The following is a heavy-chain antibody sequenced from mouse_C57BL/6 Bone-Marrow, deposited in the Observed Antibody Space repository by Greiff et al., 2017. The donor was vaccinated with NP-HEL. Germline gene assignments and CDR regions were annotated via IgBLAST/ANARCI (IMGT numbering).Heavy chain of an antibody. CDR2: IYPGSGST. Sequence: QVQLQQPGAELVKPGASVKMSCKASGYTFTSYWITWVKQRPGQGLEWIGDIYPGSGSTNYNEKFKSKATLTVDTSSSTAYMQLSSLTSEDSAVYYCARGPPLLRVRYFDVWGTGTTVTVSS. J-gene: IGHJ1*03. CDR3: ARGPPLLRVRYFDV. CDR1: GYTFTSYW. D-gene: IGHD1-2*01. V-gene: IGHV1-55*01.